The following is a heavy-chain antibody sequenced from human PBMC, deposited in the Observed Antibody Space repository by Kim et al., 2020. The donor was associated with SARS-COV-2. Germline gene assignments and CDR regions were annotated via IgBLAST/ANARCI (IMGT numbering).Heavy chain of an antibody. CDR3: ARALVAVGSTPQYYFDY. CDR1: GGTFSSYA. Sequence: SVKVSCKASGGTFSSYAISWVRQAPGQGLEWMGGIVPIFGTANYAQKFQGRVTITADESTSTAYMELSSLRSEDTAVYYCARALVAVGSTPQYYFDYWGQGTLVTVSS. D-gene: IGHD6-19*01. CDR2: IVPIFGTA. V-gene: IGHV1-69*13. J-gene: IGHJ4*02.